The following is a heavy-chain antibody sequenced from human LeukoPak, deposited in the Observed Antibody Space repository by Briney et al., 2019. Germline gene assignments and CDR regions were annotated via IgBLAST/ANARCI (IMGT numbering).Heavy chain of an antibody. V-gene: IGHV3-9*01. CDR2: ISWNSGSI. J-gene: IGHJ4*02. CDR3: AKDVGDGYNSWEQIDY. CDR1: GFTFSSYS. Sequence: GGSLRLSCAASGFTFSSYSMNWVRQAPGKGLEWVSGISWNSGSIGYADSVKGRFTISRDNAKNSLYLQMNSLRAEDTALYYCAKDVGDGYNSWEQIDYWGQGTLVTVSS. D-gene: IGHD5-24*01.